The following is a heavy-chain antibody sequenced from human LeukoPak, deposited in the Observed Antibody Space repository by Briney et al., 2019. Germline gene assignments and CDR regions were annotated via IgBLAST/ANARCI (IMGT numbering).Heavy chain of an antibody. V-gene: IGHV1-69*05. J-gene: IGHJ1*01. CDR1: GYTFTSYG. CDR3: ARDGDANYYDSNRYFQH. D-gene: IGHD3-22*01. Sequence: ASVKVSCKASGYTFTSYGISWVRQAPGQGLEWMGRIIPIFGTANYAQKFQGRVTITTDESTSTAYMELSSLRSEDTAVYYCARDGDANYYDSNRYFQHWGQGTLVTVSS. CDR2: IIPIFGTA.